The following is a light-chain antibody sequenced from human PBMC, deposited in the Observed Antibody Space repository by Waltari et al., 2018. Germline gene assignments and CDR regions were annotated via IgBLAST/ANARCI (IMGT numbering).Light chain of an antibody. CDR2: DVS. J-gene: IGKJ1*01. V-gene: IGKV1-39*01. Sequence: DIRLPRPPSSLPAPSDATVTTPCGASQDITNYLSWFQQRSGKPPKFLIYDVSNLQSGVPPRFSGSGSGTHFTLTISRLQPEDFATYYCLQAYNYPYSFGQGTKVDIK. CDR1: QDITNY. CDR3: LQAYNYPYS.